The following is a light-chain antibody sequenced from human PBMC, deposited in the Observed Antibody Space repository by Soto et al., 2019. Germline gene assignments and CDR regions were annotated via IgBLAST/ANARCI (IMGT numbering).Light chain of an antibody. J-gene: IGKJ1*01. CDR3: QQSYSTPRT. Sequence: DIQMTQSPSSLSASVGDRVTITCRASQSISSYLNWYQQKPGKAPKLLIYAASNLQSEVPSRFSGSGSGTDFTLTISRLQPEDFATYYCQQSYSTPRTFGQGTKVEIK. CDR1: QSISSY. V-gene: IGKV1-39*01. CDR2: AAS.